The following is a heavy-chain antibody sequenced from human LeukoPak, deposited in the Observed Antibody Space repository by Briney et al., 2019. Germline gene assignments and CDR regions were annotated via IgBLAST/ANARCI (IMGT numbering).Heavy chain of an antibody. CDR2: INPSGGST. CDR1: GYTFTSYY. V-gene: IGHV1-46*01. Sequence: GSLRLSCTASGYTFTSYYMHWVRQAPGQGLEWMGIINPSGGSTAYAQTFPGRVTITRDTSTSTVYMQLSSLRSADTALYYCARGTDIGLVPAAPDVGGQGTPVTVPS. CDR3: ARGTDIGLVPAAPDV. D-gene: IGHD2-2*01. J-gene: IGHJ6*02.